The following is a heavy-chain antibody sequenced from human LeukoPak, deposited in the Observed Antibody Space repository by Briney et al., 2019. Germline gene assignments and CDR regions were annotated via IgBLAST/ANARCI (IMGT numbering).Heavy chain of an antibody. Sequence: GASVKVSCKASGYTFTSYGISWVRQAPGQGLEWMGWISAYNGNTNYAQKLQGRVTMTTDTSTSTAYMELRSLRSDDTAVYYCAREAGIDYYGSGSRGLFDPWVQGTLVTVSS. J-gene: IGHJ5*02. V-gene: IGHV1-18*01. D-gene: IGHD3-10*01. CDR1: GYTFTSYG. CDR2: ISAYNGNT. CDR3: AREAGIDYYGSGSRGLFDP.